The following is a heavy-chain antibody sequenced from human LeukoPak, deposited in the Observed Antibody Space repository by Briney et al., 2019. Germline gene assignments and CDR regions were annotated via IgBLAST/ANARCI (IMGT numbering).Heavy chain of an antibody. J-gene: IGHJ4*02. CDR3: ARVSPYAVSLDY. D-gene: IGHD4-17*01. CDR1: GFTFSSYE. Sequence: PGGSLRLSCAASGFTFSSYEMNWVRQAPGKELAWVSYISSSDSTIYYADSVKARLTISRDNAKNSLYLQMNSLRAEDTAVYYCARVSPYAVSLDYWGQGTLVTVSS. CDR2: ISSSDSTI. V-gene: IGHV3-48*03.